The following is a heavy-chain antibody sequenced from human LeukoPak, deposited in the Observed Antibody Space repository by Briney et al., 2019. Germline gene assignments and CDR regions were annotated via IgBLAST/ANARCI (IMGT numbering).Heavy chain of an antibody. J-gene: IGHJ4*02. Sequence: GGSLRLSCADSGFTSSSYGMRRVRQAPGKGLEWVAVISYDGSNKYYADSVKGRFTISRDNSKNTLYLQMNSLRAEDTAVYYCATLEVMATTLPLDYGGQGTLVTVSS. D-gene: IGHD5-24*01. CDR2: ISYDGSNK. CDR3: ATLEVMATTLPLDY. CDR1: GFTSSSYG. V-gene: IGHV3-30*03.